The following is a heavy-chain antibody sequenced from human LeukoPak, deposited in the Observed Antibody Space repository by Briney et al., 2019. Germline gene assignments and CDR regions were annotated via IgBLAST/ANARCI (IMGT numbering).Heavy chain of an antibody. J-gene: IGHJ4*02. Sequence: PGGSLRLSCAASGFTFSSYWMSWVRQAPGKGLEWVASVKQDGSEKYYVDSVKGRFTISRDNAKNSLYLLMNSLRAEDTAVYYCARDSDSRIWDGLFDYWGQGTLVTVSS. CDR2: VKQDGSEK. CDR3: ARDSDSRIWDGLFDY. V-gene: IGHV3-7*01. D-gene: IGHD6-13*01. CDR1: GFTFSSYW.